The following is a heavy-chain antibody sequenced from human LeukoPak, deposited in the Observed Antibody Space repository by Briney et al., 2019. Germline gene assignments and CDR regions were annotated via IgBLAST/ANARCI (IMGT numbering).Heavy chain of an antibody. CDR2: ISYSSSYI. V-gene: IGHV3-21*01. D-gene: IGHD7-27*01. Sequence: GGSLRLSCAASGFTFSSYALSWVRQAPGKGLEWVSSISYSSSYIYYADSVKGRFTISRDNAKNSLYLQMNSLRAEETAIYYCARDLRRHSGDDAFDIWGQGTMVTVSS. CDR3: ARDLRRHSGDDAFDI. CDR1: GFTFSSYA. J-gene: IGHJ3*02.